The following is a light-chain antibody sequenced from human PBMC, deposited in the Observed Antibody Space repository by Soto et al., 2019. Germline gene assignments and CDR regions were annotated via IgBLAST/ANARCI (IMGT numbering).Light chain of an antibody. CDR1: QGISSY. J-gene: IGKJ5*01. CDR3: QQLNSYPSIT. Sequence: DIQLTQSPSFLSASVGDRVTITCRASQGISSYLAWYQQKPGKAPKLLIYAASTLQSGVPSRFSGSGSGTEFTHTISSLQPEDFATYSCQQLNSYPSITFGQGTRLEIK. CDR2: AAS. V-gene: IGKV1-9*01.